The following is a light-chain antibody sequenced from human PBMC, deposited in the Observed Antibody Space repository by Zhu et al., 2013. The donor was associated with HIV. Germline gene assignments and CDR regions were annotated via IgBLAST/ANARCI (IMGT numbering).Light chain of an antibody. Sequence: EVVLMQSPGTLSLSPGERATLSCRASQTVSYKHIAWYQQKPGQAPRLLIYGASTRAPGIPVRFSGSGSGTDFTLTISSLQSEDFATYYCQHVNENAAFGPGTKVDV. CDR2: GAS. CDR1: QTVSYKH. V-gene: IGKV3-20*01. CDR3: QHVNENAA. J-gene: IGKJ3*01.